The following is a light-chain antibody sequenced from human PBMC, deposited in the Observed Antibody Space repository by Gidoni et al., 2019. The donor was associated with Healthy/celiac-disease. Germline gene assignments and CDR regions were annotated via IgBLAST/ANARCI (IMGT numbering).Light chain of an antibody. V-gene: IGKV3-11*01. CDR2: DAS. J-gene: IGKJ5*01. CDR1: QSVSSY. Sequence: EIVLTQSPATLSLSPGERATLSCRASQSVSSYLAWYQQKPGQAPRLLIYDASNRATGIPARFSGSGYGTDFTLTISSLEPEDFAVYYCQQRSNSVITFXQXTRLEIK. CDR3: QQRSNSVIT.